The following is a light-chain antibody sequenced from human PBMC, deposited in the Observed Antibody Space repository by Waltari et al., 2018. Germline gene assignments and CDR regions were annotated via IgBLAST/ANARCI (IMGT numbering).Light chain of an antibody. CDR2: AAA. V-gene: IGKV3-20*01. J-gene: IGKJ1*01. Sequence: EIVLTQSPGTLSLSPGATAILSCRASQNVSQNHVAWFQVKPGHPPRLLIYAAANRAPGVPVKFSGRGSGTDFSLTILIVEPEDFAVYSCHQYGSSIRSFGQGTKVEVK. CDR1: QNVSQNH. CDR3: HQYGSSIRS.